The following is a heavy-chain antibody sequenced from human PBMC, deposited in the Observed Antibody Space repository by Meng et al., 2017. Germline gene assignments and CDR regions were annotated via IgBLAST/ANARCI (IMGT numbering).Heavy chain of an antibody. Sequence: SETLSLTCAVYGGSFSGYYWSWIRQPPGKGLEWIGEINHSGSTNYNPSLKSRVTISVDTSKNQFSLKLSSVTAAATAVYYWARERYYVWGSYRANWFDPWGQGTLVTVSS. D-gene: IGHD3-16*02. V-gene: IGHV4-34*01. CDR3: ARERYYVWGSYRANWFDP. J-gene: IGHJ5*02. CDR2: INHSGST. CDR1: GGSFSGYY.